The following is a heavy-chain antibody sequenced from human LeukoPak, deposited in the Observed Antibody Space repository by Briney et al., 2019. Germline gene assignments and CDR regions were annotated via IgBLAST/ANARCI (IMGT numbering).Heavy chain of an antibody. CDR1: GGSISSGSYY. D-gene: IGHD2-21*02. Sequence: SQTLSLTCTVSGGSISSGSYYWSWIRQPAGKGLEWIGRIYTSGSTNYNPSLKSRVTISVDTSKNQFSLKLSSVTAADTAVYYCAREGLEDCGGDCYSSLGAFDIWGQGTMVTVSS. CDR3: AREGLEDCGGDCYSSLGAFDI. J-gene: IGHJ3*02. V-gene: IGHV4-61*02. CDR2: IYTSGST.